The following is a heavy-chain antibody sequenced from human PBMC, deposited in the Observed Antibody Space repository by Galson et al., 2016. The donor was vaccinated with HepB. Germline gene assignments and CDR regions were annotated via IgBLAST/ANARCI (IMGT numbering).Heavy chain of an antibody. Sequence: SVKVSCKASGYSFNNYGITWVRQAPGQGLEWMGYISGYNGNRDYAQKVQGRVTVTTDTSTGTAYMELRSLKSDDTAVYYCARDREPWERDVFDLWGQGTMVTVSS. CDR1: GYSFNNYG. CDR2: ISGYNGNR. V-gene: IGHV1-18*01. D-gene: IGHD1-26*01. CDR3: ARDREPWERDVFDL. J-gene: IGHJ3*01.